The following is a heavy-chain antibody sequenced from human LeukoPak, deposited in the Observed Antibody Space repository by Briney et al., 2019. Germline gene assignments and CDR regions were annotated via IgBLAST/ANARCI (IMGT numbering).Heavy chain of an antibody. CDR2: ISSNGGST. V-gene: IGHV3-64*01. D-gene: IGHD3-10*01. Sequence: GGSLRLSCAASGFTFSSYAMHWVRQAPGKGLEYVSAISSNGGSTYYANSVKGRFIISRDNSKNTLYLQMGSLRAEDMAVYYCARGRYGSGSYLGYWGQGTLVTVSS. CDR1: GFTFSSYA. CDR3: ARGRYGSGSYLGY. J-gene: IGHJ4*02.